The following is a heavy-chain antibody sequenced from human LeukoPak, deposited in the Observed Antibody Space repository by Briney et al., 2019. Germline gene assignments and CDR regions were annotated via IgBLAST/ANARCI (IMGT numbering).Heavy chain of an antibody. V-gene: IGHV3-7*01. J-gene: IGHJ4*02. Sequence: GGSLRLSCAASGFPFSSYWMTWVRQAPGKGLEWVANIKEDGSQKNYVDSVKGRFTISRDNAKNSLYLQMNSLRAEDTAVYYCARDQVIMTYWGQGTLVTVSS. CDR2: IKEDGSQK. D-gene: IGHD3-10*01. CDR3: ARDQVIMTY. CDR1: GFPFSSYW.